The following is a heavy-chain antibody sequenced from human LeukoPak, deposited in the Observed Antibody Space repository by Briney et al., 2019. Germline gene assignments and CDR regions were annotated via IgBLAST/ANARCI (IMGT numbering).Heavy chain of an antibody. V-gene: IGHV3-23*01. J-gene: IGHJ4*02. Sequence: GGSLRLSCAASGFTFSSYAMSWVRQAPGKGLEWVSAISGSGGSTYYADSVKGRFTISRDNSKNTLYLQMNSLRAEDTAVYYCAKGGDLYYYDSSGLYYFDYWGQGTLVTVSS. CDR1: GFTFSSYA. CDR3: AKGGDLYYYDSSGLYYFDY. CDR2: ISGSGGST. D-gene: IGHD3-22*01.